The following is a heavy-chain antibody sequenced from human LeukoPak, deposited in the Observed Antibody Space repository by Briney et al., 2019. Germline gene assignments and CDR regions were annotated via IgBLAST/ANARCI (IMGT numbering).Heavy chain of an antibody. CDR2: IWYDGSNK. J-gene: IGHJ4*02. D-gene: IGHD1-1*01. CDR3: ARDVTTYSSRTFDY. Sequence: GGSLRLSCAASGFPFSSYGMHWVRQAPGKGLEWVAVIWYDGSNKYYADSVKGRFTISRDNSKNTLYLQMNSLRAEDTAVYYCARDVTTYSSRTFDYWGQGTLVTVSS. CDR1: GFPFSSYG. V-gene: IGHV3-33*01.